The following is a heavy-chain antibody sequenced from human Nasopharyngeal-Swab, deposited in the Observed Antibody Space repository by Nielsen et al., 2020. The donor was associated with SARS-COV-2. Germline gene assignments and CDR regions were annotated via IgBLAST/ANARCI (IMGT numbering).Heavy chain of an antibody. V-gene: IGHV3-30*04. CDR2: ISYDGSNK. CDR1: GFTFSSYA. D-gene: IGHD2-2*02. J-gene: IGHJ4*02. Sequence: GGSLRLSCAASGFTFSSYAMHWVRQAPGKGLEWVAVISYDGSNKYYADSVKGRFTISRDNSKNSLYLQMNSLRAEDTAVYYCARSIVVVPAAIDGVIFDYWGQGTLVTVSS. CDR3: ARSIVVVPAAIDGVIFDY.